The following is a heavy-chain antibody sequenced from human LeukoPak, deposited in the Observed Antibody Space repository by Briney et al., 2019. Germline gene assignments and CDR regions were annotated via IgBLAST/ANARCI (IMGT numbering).Heavy chain of an antibody. D-gene: IGHD6-19*01. CDR2: IIPIFGTA. V-gene: IGHV1-69*13. Sequence: EASVKVSCKASGGTFSSYAISWVPQAPGQGGEWMGGIIPIFGTANYAQKFQGRVTITADESTSTAYMELSSLRSEDTAVDYCARPAVAGLYYFDYWGQGTLVTVSS. J-gene: IGHJ4*02. CDR1: GGTFSSYA. CDR3: ARPAVAGLYYFDY.